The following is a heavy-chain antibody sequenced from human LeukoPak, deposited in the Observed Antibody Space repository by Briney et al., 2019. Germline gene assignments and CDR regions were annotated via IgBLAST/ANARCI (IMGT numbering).Heavy chain of an antibody. D-gene: IGHD2-21*02. CDR2: MNPNSGNT. CDR1: GYTFTSYD. CDR3: AREGNTYCGGDCYSDY. J-gene: IGHJ4*02. Sequence: ASVKVSCKASGYTFTSYDINWVRQATGQGLEWMGWMNPNSGNTGYAQKFQGRVTMTRNTSTSTAYMELSSLRSEDTAVYYCAREGNTYCGGDCYSDYWGQGTLVTVSS. V-gene: IGHV1-8*01.